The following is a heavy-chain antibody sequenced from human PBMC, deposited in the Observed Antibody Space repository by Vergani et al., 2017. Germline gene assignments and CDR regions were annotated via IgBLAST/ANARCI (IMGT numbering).Heavy chain of an antibody. Sequence: QVQLVESGGGVVQPGRSLRLSCAASGFTFSSYGMHWVRQAPGKGLEWVAVIWYDGSNKYYADSVKGRFTISRDNSKNTLYLQMNSLRAEDTAVYYCARDSEEIPGIAVAVDYWGQGTLVTVSS. V-gene: IGHV3-33*01. CDR2: IWYDGSNK. D-gene: IGHD6-19*01. CDR1: GFTFSSYG. CDR3: ARDSEEIPGIAVAVDY. J-gene: IGHJ4*02.